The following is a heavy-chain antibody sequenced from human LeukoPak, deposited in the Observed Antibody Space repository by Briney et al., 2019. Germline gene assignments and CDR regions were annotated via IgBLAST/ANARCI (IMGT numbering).Heavy chain of an antibody. CDR2: IFHSGST. J-gene: IGHJ4*02. Sequence: SQTLSLTCTVSGGSVSGAPLGRGAHFWSWIRQPPGKALEWIAYIFHSGSTSYNPSLKGRISMSIDTSKNQFSLKLSSVTPADTAVYYCARPGDYGSAPGADFDYWGQGTLVTVSS. V-gene: IGHV4-30-2*01. D-gene: IGHD3-10*01. CDR1: GGSVSGAPLGRGAHF. CDR3: ARPGDYGSAPGADFDY.